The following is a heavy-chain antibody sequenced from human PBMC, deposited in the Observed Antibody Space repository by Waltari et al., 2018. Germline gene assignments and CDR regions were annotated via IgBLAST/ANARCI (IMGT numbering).Heavy chain of an antibody. J-gene: IGHJ4*02. Sequence: QVQLVQSGAEVKKPGASVKVSCKASGYTFTGYYMHWVRQAPGQGLEGMGRRNPNMGGTNDAQKLQGRGTRTRDTSISTAYMELSRLRSDDTAVYYCARAWTGDYWGQGTLVTVSS. CDR3: ARAWTGDY. D-gene: IGHD3-9*01. CDR1: GYTFTGYY. V-gene: IGHV1-2*02. CDR2: RNPNMGGT.